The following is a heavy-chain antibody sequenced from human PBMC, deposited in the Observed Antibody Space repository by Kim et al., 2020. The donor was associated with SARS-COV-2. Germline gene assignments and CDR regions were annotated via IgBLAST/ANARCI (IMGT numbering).Heavy chain of an antibody. D-gene: IGHD6-13*01. Sequence: GGSLRLSCAASGFTFSSYAMSWVRQAPGKGLEWVSAISGSGGSTYYADSVKGRFTISRDNSKNTLYLQMNSLRAEDTAVYYCAKSRRGGSSWQDFDYWGQGTLVTVSS. CDR2: ISGSGGST. CDR3: AKSRRGGSSWQDFDY. CDR1: GFTFSSYA. V-gene: IGHV3-23*01. J-gene: IGHJ4*02.